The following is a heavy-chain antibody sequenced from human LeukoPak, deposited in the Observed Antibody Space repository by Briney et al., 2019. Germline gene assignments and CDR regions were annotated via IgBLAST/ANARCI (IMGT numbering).Heavy chain of an antibody. Sequence: GGSLRLSCAASGFTFSSYSMNWVRQAPGKGLEWVSSISSSSSYIYYGDSVKGRFTISRDNAKRSLYLQMNSLRAEDTAVYYCARETRSDPGIAVAAADYWGQGTLVTVSS. CDR3: ARETRSDPGIAVAAADY. J-gene: IGHJ4*02. D-gene: IGHD6-19*01. V-gene: IGHV3-21*04. CDR2: ISSSSSYI. CDR1: GFTFSSYS.